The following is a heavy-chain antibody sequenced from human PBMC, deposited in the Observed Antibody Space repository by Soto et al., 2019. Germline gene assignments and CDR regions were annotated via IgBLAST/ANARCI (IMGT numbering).Heavy chain of an antibody. D-gene: IGHD2-21*01. CDR2: ISHDGRNQ. CDR3: ASVADY. CDR1: GFSLTTFG. Sequence: QVQLVESGGGVVQPGRSLRLSCAASGFSLTTFGMEWVRQAPGKGLEWLAGISHDGRNQYYADSVKGRFTISRDISKNTLYLEMNRLRAEDTALYYCASVADYWGQGTLVTVSS. J-gene: IGHJ4*02. V-gene: IGHV3-30*04.